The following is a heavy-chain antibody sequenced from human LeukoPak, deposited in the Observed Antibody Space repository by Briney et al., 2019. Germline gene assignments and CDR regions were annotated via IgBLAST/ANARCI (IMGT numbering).Heavy chain of an antibody. CDR2: IVVGSGNT. Sequence: ASVKVSCKASGFTFTSSAVQWVRQARGQRLEWIGWIVVGSGNTNYAQKFQERVTITRDMSTSTAYMELSSLRSEDTAVYYCAAVSGLGYGGTTWGQGTLVTVSS. CDR1: GFTFTSSA. V-gene: IGHV1-58*01. D-gene: IGHD4-23*01. CDR3: AAVSGLGYGGTT. J-gene: IGHJ4*02.